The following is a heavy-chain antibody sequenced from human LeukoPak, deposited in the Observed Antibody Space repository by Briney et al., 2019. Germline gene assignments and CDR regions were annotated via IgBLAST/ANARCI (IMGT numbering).Heavy chain of an antibody. CDR1: GYTFTSHD. J-gene: IGHJ4*02. CDR3: AREGVVDMGFDY. V-gene: IGHV1-8*01. Sequence: ASVKVSCKASGYTFTSHDINWVRQATGQGLEWMGWMNPNSGNTGYAQKFQGRVTMTRNTSISTAYMELSSLRSEDTAVYYCAREGVVDMGFDYWGQGTLVTVSS. D-gene: IGHD3-3*01. CDR2: MNPNSGNT.